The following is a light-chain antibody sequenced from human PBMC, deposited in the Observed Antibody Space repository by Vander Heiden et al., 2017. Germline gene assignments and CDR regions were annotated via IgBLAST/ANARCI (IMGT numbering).Light chain of an antibody. Sequence: HSVLTQPPSVSAAPGQKVTISCTGSSSNIGNNYVAWYQHLPGTAPKYLIYENNKRPSGISDRFSGAKYGTSATLGITGRQNGDEADYYGGRWDSSLSAVVFGGGTKLTVL. J-gene: IGLJ2*01. CDR3: GRWDSSLSAVV. CDR2: ENN. V-gene: IGLV1-51*02. CDR1: SSNIGNNY.